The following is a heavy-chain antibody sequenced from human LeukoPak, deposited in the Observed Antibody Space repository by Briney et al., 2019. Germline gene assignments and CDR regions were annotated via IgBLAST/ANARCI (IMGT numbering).Heavy chain of an antibody. CDR1: GFTFSSYG. CDR3: ANRHGGAFGI. CDR2: ISGSGGTT. V-gene: IGHV3-23*01. Sequence: GGSLRLSCAASGFTFSSYGMSWVRQAPGKGLDWVSAISGSGGTTYYADSVKGRFTISRDNSKNTLFLQMNSLRAEDTAVYYCANRHGGAFGIWGQGTMVTVSS. J-gene: IGHJ3*02.